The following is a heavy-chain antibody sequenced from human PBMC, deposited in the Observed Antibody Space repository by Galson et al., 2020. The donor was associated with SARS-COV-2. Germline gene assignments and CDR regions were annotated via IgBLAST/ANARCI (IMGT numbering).Heavy chain of an antibody. V-gene: IGHV3-48*03. CDR3: ASPYLAAASFFGAFDV. D-gene: IGHD6-13*01. CDR1: GFTFSNYE. CDR2: ISTSGTNI. Sequence: GESLKIFCAASGFTFSNYEMNWVRQAPGKGPEWISYISTSGTNIYYADSVKGRFTISRDHATNSLYLQMTSLRAEDTAVYYCASPYLAAASFFGAFDVWGQGTMVTVSS. J-gene: IGHJ3*01.